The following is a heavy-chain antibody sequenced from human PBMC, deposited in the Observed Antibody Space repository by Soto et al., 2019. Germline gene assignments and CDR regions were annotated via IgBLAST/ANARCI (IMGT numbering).Heavy chain of an antibody. Sequence: EVQLVESGGGVVQPGGSLRLSCAASGFTFSSYEMNWVRQAPGKGLEWVSYISSSGSTIYYADSVKGRFTISRDNAKNSLYLQMNSLRAEDTAVYYCARDLGVGATNYWGQGTLVTVSS. V-gene: IGHV3-48*03. CDR1: GFTFSSYE. CDR2: ISSSGSTI. J-gene: IGHJ4*02. D-gene: IGHD1-26*01. CDR3: ARDLGVGATNY.